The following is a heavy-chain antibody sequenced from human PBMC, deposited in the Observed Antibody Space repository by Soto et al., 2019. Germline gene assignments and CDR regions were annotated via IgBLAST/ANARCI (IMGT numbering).Heavy chain of an antibody. CDR3: AKVLVGSPMGTFDS. J-gene: IGHJ4*02. CDR1: GFTFSSSA. V-gene: IGHV3-23*01. CDR2: ITGSGDTT. Sequence: VQLLESGGGLVQPGGSLRLSCAASGFTFSSSAMSWVRQAPGKGLECVSVITGSGDTTHYADSVKGRFTITRDNSKNTLSLQMHSVRAEDTALYYCAKVLVGSPMGTFDSWGQGTLVTVSS. D-gene: IGHD1-26*01.